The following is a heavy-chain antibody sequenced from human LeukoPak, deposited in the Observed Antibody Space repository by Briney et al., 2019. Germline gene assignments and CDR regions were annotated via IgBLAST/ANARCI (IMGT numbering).Heavy chain of an antibody. CDR2: ISAYNGNT. J-gene: IGHJ6*02. CDR3: ARSPGPYYYYGMDV. Sequence: ASVKVSCKASGYTFTSYGISWVRQAPGQGLEWMGWISAYNGNTNYAQKLQGRVTMTTDTSTGTAYMELRSLRSDDTAVYYCARSPGPYYYYGMDVWGQGTTVTVSS. CDR1: GYTFTSYG. V-gene: IGHV1-18*01.